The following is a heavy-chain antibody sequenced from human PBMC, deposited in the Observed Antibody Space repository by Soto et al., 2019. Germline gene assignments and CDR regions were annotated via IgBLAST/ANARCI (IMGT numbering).Heavy chain of an antibody. J-gene: IGHJ6*02. CDR3: ARDRYSGSYSYYYYYGMDV. CDR2: IWYDGSNK. CDR1: GFTFSSYG. V-gene: IGHV3-33*01. D-gene: IGHD1-26*01. Sequence: PGGSLRLSCAASGFTFSSYGMHWVRQAPGKGLEWVPVIWYDGSNKYYADSVKGRFTISRDNSKNTLYLQMNSLRAEDTAVYYCARDRYSGSYSYYYYYGMDVWGQGTTVTVSS.